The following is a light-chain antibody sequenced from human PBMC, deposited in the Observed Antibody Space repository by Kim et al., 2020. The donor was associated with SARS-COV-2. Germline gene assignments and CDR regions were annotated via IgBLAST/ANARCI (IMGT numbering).Light chain of an antibody. J-gene: IGLJ3*02. CDR3: QTWGTGIRV. CDR1: SGHSSYA. CDR2: LNSDGSH. V-gene: IGLV4-69*01. Sequence: QLVLTQSPSASASLGASVKLTCTLSSGHSSYAIAWHQQQPEKGPRYLMKLNSDGSHSKGDGIPDRFSGSSSGAERYLTISSLQSKDEADYYCQTWGTGIRVFGGGTQLTVL.